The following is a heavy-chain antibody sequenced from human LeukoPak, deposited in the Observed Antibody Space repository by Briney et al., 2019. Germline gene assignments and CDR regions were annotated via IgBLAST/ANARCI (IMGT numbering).Heavy chain of an antibody. D-gene: IGHD3-10*02. CDR1: GFTFSSYS. CDR2: ISSSSSTI. J-gene: IGHJ6*04. CDR3: AELGITMIGGV. V-gene: IGHV3-48*01. Sequence: PGRSLRLSCAASGFTFSSYSMNWVRQAPGKGLEWVSYISSSSSTIYYADSVKGRFTISRDNAKNSLYLQMNSLRAEDTAVYYCAELGITMIGGVWGEGTTVTISS.